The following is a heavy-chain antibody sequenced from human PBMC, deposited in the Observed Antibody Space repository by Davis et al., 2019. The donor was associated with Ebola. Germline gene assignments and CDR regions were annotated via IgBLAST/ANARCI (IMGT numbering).Heavy chain of an antibody. CDR1: GFTFRSYG. CDR2: ISYDGSKK. Sequence: GGSLRLSCAASGFTFRSYGMHWVRQAPGKGLEWVALISYDGSKKYYADSVKGRFTISRDNSKNTLHLQMNSLRVEDTAIYYCAKDTSNVWFDVWGQGTMVTVSS. D-gene: IGHD6-19*01. J-gene: IGHJ3*01. CDR3: AKDTSNVWFDV. V-gene: IGHV3-30*18.